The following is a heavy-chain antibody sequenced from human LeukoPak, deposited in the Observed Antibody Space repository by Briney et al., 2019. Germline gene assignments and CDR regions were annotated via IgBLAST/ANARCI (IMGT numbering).Heavy chain of an antibody. CDR3: ARGSGNYGYYYYMDV. CDR1: GYSFTSYW. V-gene: IGHV5-51*01. CDR2: IYPGDSDT. D-gene: IGHD4-11*01. Sequence: GESLKISCKGSGYSFTSYWIGWVRQMPGKGLEWMGIIYPGDSDTRYSPSFQGQVTISADKSISTAYLQWSSLNASDTAMYYCARGSGNYGYYYYMDVWGKGTTVSVSS. J-gene: IGHJ6*03.